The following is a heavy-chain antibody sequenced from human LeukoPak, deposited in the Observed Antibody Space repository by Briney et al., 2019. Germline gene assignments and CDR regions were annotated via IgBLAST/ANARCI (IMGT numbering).Heavy chain of an antibody. Sequence: SETLSLTCTVSGGSISSSSYYWGWIRQPPGKGLEWIGSIYYSGSTYYNPSLKSRVTISVDTSKNQFSLKLSSVTAADTAVYYCASFRYTLRDFDYWGQGTLVTVSS. J-gene: IGHJ4*02. V-gene: IGHV4-39*07. CDR3: ASFRYTLRDFDY. CDR2: IYYSGST. CDR1: GGSISSSSYY. D-gene: IGHD2-2*02.